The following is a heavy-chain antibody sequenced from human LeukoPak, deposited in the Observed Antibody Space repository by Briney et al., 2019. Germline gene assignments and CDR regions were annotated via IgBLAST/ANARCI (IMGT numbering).Heavy chain of an antibody. J-gene: IGHJ5*02. CDR1: GFTFSSYW. D-gene: IGHD6-13*01. CDR3: AKALRIAAAGKPNWFDP. CDR2: IKQDGSEK. V-gene: IGHV3-7*03. Sequence: PGGSLRLSCAASGFTFSSYWMSWVRQAPGKGLEWVANIKQDGSEKYYVDSVKGRFTISRDNAKNSLYLQMNSLRAEDAAVYYCAKALRIAAAGKPNWFDPWGQGTLVTVSS.